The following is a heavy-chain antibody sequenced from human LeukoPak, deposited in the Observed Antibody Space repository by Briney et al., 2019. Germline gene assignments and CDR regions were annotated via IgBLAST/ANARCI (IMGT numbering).Heavy chain of an antibody. CDR1: GGSISSSSYY. Sequence: SETLSLTCTVSGGSISSSSYYWGWIRQPPGKGLEWIGSIYYSGRTYYNPSLKSRVTISVDTSKNQFSLKLSSVTAADTAVYYCARRDRSYCSSTSCPFDPWGQGTLVTVSS. V-gene: IGHV4-39*01. CDR2: IYYSGRT. D-gene: IGHD2-2*01. CDR3: ARRDRSYCSSTSCPFDP. J-gene: IGHJ5*02.